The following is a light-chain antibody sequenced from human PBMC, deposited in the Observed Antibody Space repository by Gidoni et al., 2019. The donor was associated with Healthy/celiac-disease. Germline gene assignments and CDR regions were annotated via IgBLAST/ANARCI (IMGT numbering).Light chain of an antibody. CDR2: EAS. V-gene: IGKV3-11*01. J-gene: IGKJ4*01. Sequence: ELVLPQSPATLSLSPGERATLSCRASQSVSSYLAWYQPKPGQAPRLLIYEASNRATGIPARFSGSGSGTDFTLTISSLEPEDLAVYYCQQRSNWLLTFGGXTKVEIK. CDR3: QQRSNWLLT. CDR1: QSVSSY.